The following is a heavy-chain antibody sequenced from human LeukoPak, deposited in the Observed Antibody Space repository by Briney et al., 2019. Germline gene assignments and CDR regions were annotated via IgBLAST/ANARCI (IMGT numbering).Heavy chain of an antibody. J-gene: IGHJ4*02. CDR2: INTGSST. CDR1: GFTFSTHI. Sequence: GGSLRLSCAASGFTFSTHIMTWVRQAPGKGLEWVSSINTGSSTYYADTVKGRFTISRDNAKNSLYLQMNSLRVEDTAVYYCARGSFWGQGTLVTVSS. D-gene: IGHD2-15*01. V-gene: IGHV3-21*01. CDR3: ARGSF.